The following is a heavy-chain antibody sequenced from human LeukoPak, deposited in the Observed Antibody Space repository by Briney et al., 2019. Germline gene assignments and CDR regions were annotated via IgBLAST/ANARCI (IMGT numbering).Heavy chain of an antibody. CDR3: AKEYSSSWYNRFDP. CDR2: INHSGST. D-gene: IGHD6-13*01. Sequence: PSETLSLTCAVYGGSFSGYYWSWIRQPPGKGLEWIGEINHSGSTNYNPSLKSRVTISVDTSKNQFSLKLSSVTAADTAVYYCAKEYSSSWYNRFDPWGQGTLVTVPS. CDR1: GGSFSGYY. V-gene: IGHV4-34*01. J-gene: IGHJ5*02.